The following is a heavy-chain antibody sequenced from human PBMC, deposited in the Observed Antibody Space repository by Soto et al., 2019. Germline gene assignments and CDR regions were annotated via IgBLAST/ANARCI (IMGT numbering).Heavy chain of an antibody. CDR1: GGSISSGDYY. J-gene: IGHJ4*02. V-gene: IGHV4-30-4*01. CDR2: VYYSGST. D-gene: IGHD3-22*01. CDR3: ATGGAFYDSSGYLDY. Sequence: SETLSLTCTVSGGSISSGDYYWSWIRQPPGKGLEWIGYVYYSGSTYYNPSLKSRVTISVDTSKNQFSLKLSSVTAADTTVYYCATGGAFYDSSGYLDYWGQGTLVTVSS.